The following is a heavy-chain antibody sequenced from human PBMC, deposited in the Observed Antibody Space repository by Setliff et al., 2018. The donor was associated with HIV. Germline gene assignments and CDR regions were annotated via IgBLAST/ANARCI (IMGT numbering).Heavy chain of an antibody. D-gene: IGHD5-18*01. Sequence: SETLSLTCTVSGGSISSISYYWGWIRQPPGKGLEWIGNIYYSGSTYYNPSLQSRVTIFLDTSKNQFSLKLSSVTAAVSAVYYGARHAIVDTAGRFFDYWGQGTLVTVSS. CDR1: GGSISSISYY. J-gene: IGHJ4*02. CDR3: ARHAIVDTAGRFFDY. CDR2: IYYSGST. V-gene: IGHV4-39*01.